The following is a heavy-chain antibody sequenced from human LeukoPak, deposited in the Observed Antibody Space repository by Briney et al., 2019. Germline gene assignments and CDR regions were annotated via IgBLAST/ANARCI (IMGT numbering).Heavy chain of an antibody. CDR2: IWYDGSQR. CDR3: GREGSSRTIDY. Sequence: PGGSLRLSCAASGFTFSSYAMHWVRQAPGKGLEWVAVIWYDGSQRYYADSVKGRFTISRDSSKNTLYLQMDSLRADDTAVYYCGREGSSRTIDYWGQGTLVTVSS. V-gene: IGHV3-33*08. D-gene: IGHD1/OR15-1a*01. CDR1: GFTFSSYA. J-gene: IGHJ4*02.